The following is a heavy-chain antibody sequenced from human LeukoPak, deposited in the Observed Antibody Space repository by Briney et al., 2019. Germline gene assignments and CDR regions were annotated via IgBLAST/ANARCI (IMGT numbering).Heavy chain of an antibody. J-gene: IGHJ4*02. D-gene: IGHD1-7*01. Sequence: PSETLSLTCTVSGGSISSYYWSWIRQPPEKGLEWIGYIYYSGSTNYNPSLKSRVTISVDTSKNQFSLKLSSVTAADTAVYYCARLNWNYYFDYWGQGTLVTVSS. CDR1: GGSISSYY. CDR2: IYYSGST. CDR3: ARLNWNYYFDY. V-gene: IGHV4-59*08.